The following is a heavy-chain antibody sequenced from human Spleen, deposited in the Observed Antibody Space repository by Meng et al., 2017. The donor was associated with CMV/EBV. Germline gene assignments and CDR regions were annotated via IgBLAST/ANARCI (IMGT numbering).Heavy chain of an antibody. J-gene: IGHJ4*02. CDR2: ISDNGGNT. CDR1: GFTFSNYA. CDR3: AKGLGVFNLF. Sequence: LSCAASGFTFSNYAMNWVRQAPGKGLEWVSAISDNGGNTYYADSVKGRFTISRDNSKNTLYLQMNSLRAEDTAMYYCAKGLGVFNLFWGQGTLVTVSS. D-gene: IGHD3-3*01. V-gene: IGHV3-23*01.